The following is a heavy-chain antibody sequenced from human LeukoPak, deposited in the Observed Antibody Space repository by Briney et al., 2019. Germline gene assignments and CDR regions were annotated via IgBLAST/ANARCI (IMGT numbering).Heavy chain of an antibody. CDR1: GFTFSSYA. CDR2: INGSGGST. V-gene: IGHV3-23*01. J-gene: IGHJ4*02. Sequence: PGGSLRLSCAASGFTFSSYAMSWVRQAPGKGLEWVSDINGSGGSTYYADSVKGRFTISRDNAKNTLYLQMNSLRAEDTAVYYCASQYYYDSSGYYREHDYWGQGTLVTVSS. D-gene: IGHD3-22*01. CDR3: ASQYYYDSSGYYREHDY.